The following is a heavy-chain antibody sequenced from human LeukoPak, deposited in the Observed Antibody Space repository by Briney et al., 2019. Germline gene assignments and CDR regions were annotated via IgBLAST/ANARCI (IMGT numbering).Heavy chain of an antibody. J-gene: IGHJ4*02. Sequence: GGSLRLSCKGSGYSFTSYWIGWVRQLPGKGLEWMGIIYPGDSDTRYSPSFQGQVTISAVKSISTAYLQWSSLKASDTAMYYCAREYSSASLHSDYWRQGTLVTVSS. CDR3: AREYSSASLHSDY. CDR2: IYPGDSDT. D-gene: IGHD6-6*01. V-gene: IGHV5-51*01. CDR1: GYSFTSYW.